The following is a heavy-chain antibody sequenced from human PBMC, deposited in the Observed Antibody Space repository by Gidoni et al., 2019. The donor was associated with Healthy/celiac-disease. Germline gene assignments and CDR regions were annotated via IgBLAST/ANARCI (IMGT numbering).Heavy chain of an antibody. CDR3: TSYCSSTSCYAQPFDY. D-gene: IGHD2-2*01. J-gene: IGHJ4*02. CDR1: GFTFRGSA. Sequence: EVQLVASGGGLVQPGGSLKLSCAASGFTFRGSAMHWVRQASGKGLEWVGRIRSKANSYATAYAASVKGRFTISRDDSKNTAYLQMNSLKTEDTAVYYCTSYCSSTSCYAQPFDYWGQGTLVTVSS. V-gene: IGHV3-73*01. CDR2: IRSKANSYAT.